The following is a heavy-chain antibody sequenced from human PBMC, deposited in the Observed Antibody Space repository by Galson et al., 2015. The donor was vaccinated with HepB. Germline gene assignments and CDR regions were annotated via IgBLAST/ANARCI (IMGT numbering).Heavy chain of an antibody. D-gene: IGHD2-2*01. Sequence: SLRLSCAASEFTFSSYAMSWVRQAPGKGLEWVSTISGSGGSTYYADSVKGRFTISRDNSKDTLNLQMNSLRAEDTAVYYCTSQNEDIVVVPAANPDYWGQGTLVTVSS. CDR2: ISGSGGST. CDR1: EFTFSSYA. V-gene: IGHV3-23*01. CDR3: TSQNEDIVVVPAANPDY. J-gene: IGHJ4*02.